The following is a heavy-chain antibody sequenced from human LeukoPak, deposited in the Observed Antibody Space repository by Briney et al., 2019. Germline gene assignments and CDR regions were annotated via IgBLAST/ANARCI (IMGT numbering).Heavy chain of an antibody. CDR3: ARGISWENYYYYYMDV. Sequence: SETLSLTCAVYGGSFSGYYWSWIRQPPGTGLEWIGEINHSGSTNYNPSLKSRVTISVDTSKNQFSLKLSSVTAADTAVYYCARGISWENYYYYYMDVWGKGTTVTVSS. D-gene: IGHD1-26*01. CDR2: INHSGST. V-gene: IGHV4-34*01. J-gene: IGHJ6*03. CDR1: GGSFSGYY.